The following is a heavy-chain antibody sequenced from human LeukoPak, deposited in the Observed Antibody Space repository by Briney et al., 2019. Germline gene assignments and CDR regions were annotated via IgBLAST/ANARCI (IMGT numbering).Heavy chain of an antibody. V-gene: IGHV1-8*01. D-gene: IGHD1-1*01. CDR3: TRGSTGRRDN. CDR2: MNPNSGNT. J-gene: IGHJ4*02. CDR1: GYTFTSCD. Sequence: ASVKVSCKASGYTFTSCDINWVRQATGQGLEWMGWMNPNSGNTGYGQSFQGRITMTRDISIGTAYMELSNLTSEDTAIYYCTRGSTGRRDNWGQGTLVTVSA.